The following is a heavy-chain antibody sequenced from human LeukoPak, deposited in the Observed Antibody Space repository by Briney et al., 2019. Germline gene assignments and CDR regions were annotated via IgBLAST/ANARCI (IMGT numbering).Heavy chain of an antibody. CDR3: ARVRSPRYFDY. CDR2: ISSSGSTM. V-gene: IGHV3-11*01. Sequence: GGSLRLSCAASGFIFSDYYMSWIRQAPGKGLEWVSYISSSGSTMYYTDSVKGRFTISRDNAKDSLYLQMNSLRAEDTAVYYCARVRSPRYFDYWGQGTLVTVSS. CDR1: GFIFSDYY. J-gene: IGHJ4*02.